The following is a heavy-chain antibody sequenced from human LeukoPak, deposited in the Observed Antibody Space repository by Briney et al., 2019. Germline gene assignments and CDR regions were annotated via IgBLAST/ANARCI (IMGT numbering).Heavy chain of an antibody. CDR3: AREGGRFYYYYGMDV. D-gene: IGHD3-16*01. CDR2: INSDGSST. J-gene: IGHJ6*02. V-gene: IGHV3-74*01. Sequence: GGSLRLSCAASGFTFSSYWMHWVRQAPGKGLVWVSRINSDGSSTSYADSVKGRFTISRDNAKNTLYLQMNSLRAEDTAVYYCAREGGRFYYYYGMDVWGQGTTVTVSS. CDR1: GFTFSSYW.